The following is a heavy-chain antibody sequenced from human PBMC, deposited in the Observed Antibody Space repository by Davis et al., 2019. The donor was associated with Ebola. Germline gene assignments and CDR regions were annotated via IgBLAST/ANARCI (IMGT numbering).Heavy chain of an antibody. CDR3: ARDYVY. D-gene: IGHD1-14*01. CDR2: LGTVFYSGST. Sequence: MPSETLSLTCTVSGGSVSSSSSYWGWIRQPPGKGLAWIGGLGTVFYSGSTLYNPSLRGRVTISADMSKKQFSLRLDSVTAADTAMYYCARDYVYWGQGILVTASS. J-gene: IGHJ4*02. CDR1: GGSVSSSSSY. V-gene: IGHV4-39*02.